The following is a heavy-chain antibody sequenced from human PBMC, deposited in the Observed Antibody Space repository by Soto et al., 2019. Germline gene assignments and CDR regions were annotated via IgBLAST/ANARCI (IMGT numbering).Heavy chain of an antibody. V-gene: IGHV1-69*13. CDR3: AIVGLAHYYDSSGYYSPLDY. CDR1: GDTFSSYA. J-gene: IGHJ4*02. Sequence: ASVKVSCKASGDTFSSYAINWVRQAPGQGLEWMGGIIPMFGTANYAQKFKGRVTITAGESTSTVYMELSSLRSEDTAVYYCAIVGLAHYYDSSGYYSPLDYWGQGTLVTVSS. CDR2: IIPMFGTA. D-gene: IGHD3-22*01.